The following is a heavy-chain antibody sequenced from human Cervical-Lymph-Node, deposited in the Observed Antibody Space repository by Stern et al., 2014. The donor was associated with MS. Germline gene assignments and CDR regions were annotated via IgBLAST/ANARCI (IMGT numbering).Heavy chain of an antibody. CDR1: GYTFSNFW. V-gene: IGHV5-51*01. D-gene: IGHD3-22*01. Sequence: EVQLVESGAEVKKHGESLKISCRTSGYTFSNFWIGWVRQMPGKGLEWMGVIYPADSDTTYSPSFQGQVTISADESISTAYLQWRSLKASDTAMYYCVRRRDSAGYDTFDLWGQGTMLIVSS. CDR2: IYPADSDT. CDR3: VRRRDSAGYDTFDL. J-gene: IGHJ3*01.